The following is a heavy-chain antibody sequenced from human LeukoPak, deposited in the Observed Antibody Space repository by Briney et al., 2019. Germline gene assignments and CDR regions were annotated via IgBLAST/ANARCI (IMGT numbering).Heavy chain of an antibody. D-gene: IGHD3-10*02. V-gene: IGHV3-7*01. Sequence: GGSLRLSCAASGFTFSSCAMNWVRQAPGKGLEWVANIQQDGNEKYYVDSVKGRFTISRDNAKNSLYLQMNSLRAEDTAVYYCAELGITMIGGVWGKGTTVTISS. CDR3: AELGITMIGGV. CDR1: GFTFSSCA. CDR2: IQQDGNEK. J-gene: IGHJ6*04.